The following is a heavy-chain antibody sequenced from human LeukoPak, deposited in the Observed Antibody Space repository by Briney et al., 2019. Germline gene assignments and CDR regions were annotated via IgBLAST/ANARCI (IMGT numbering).Heavy chain of an antibody. CDR1: GFTFSSYS. D-gene: IGHD3-10*01. CDR3: ASFVGGSGSRDY. V-gene: IGHV3-21*01. J-gene: IGHJ4*02. CDR2: ISSSSSYI. Sequence: GGSLRLSCAASGFTFSSYSMNWVRQAPGKGLEWVSSISSSSSYIYYADSVKGLFTISRDNAKNSLYLQMNSLRAEDTAVYYCASFVGGSGSRDYWGQGTLVTVSS.